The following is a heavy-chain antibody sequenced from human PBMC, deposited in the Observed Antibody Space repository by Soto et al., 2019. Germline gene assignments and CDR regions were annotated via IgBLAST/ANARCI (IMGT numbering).Heavy chain of an antibody. CDR1: GFTFSSYA. D-gene: IGHD6-19*01. V-gene: IGHV3-23*01. J-gene: IGHJ4*02. CDR2: ISGSGGST. CDR3: ARVSATGWHVNGRDYFDH. Sequence: GGSLRLSCADSGFTFSSYAMSWVRQAPGRGLEWVSAISGSGGSTYYADSVKGRFTISRDNAKNSLFLHMSDLRAADTAVYYCARVSATGWHVNGRDYFDHWGLGTLVTVSS.